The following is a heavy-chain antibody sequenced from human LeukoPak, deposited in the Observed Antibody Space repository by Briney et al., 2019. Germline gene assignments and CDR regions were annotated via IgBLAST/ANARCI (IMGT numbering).Heavy chain of an antibody. D-gene: IGHD4-17*01. CDR2: ISGSGGST. CDR3: AKSALRYGPKRGDYFDY. CDR1: GFTFSSYA. V-gene: IGHV3-23*01. J-gene: IGHJ4*02. Sequence: GGSLRLSCAASGFTFSSYAMSWVRQAPGKGLEWVSAISGSGGSTYYADSVKGRFTISRDNSKNTLYPQMNSLRAEDTAVYYCAKSALRYGPKRGDYFDYWGQGTLVTVSS.